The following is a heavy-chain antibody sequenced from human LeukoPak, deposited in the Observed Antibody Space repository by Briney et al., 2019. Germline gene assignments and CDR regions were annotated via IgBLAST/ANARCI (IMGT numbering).Heavy chain of an antibody. CDR1: VGSFSGYY. CDR2: INHSGST. D-gene: IGHD3-22*01. J-gene: IGHJ4*02. V-gene: IGHV4-34*01. Sequence: SETLSLTCAVYVGSFSGYYWSWIRQPPGKGLEWSGEINHSGSTNYNPSLKSRVTISVDTSKNQFSLKLSSVTAADTAVYYCARGRGYYYDSSGYYRYWGQGTLVTVSS. CDR3: ARGRGYYYDSSGYYRY.